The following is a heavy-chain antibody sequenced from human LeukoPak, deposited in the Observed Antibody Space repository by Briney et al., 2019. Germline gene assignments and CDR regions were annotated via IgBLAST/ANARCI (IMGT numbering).Heavy chain of an antibody. CDR2: IYSGGST. V-gene: IGHV3-66*01. J-gene: IGHJ1*01. CDR1: GFSVSNNY. D-gene: IGHD2-15*01. CDR3: ASDSYSPEYLQH. Sequence: GGSLILSCAASGFSVSNNYMSWVRQAPGKGLEWVSVIYSGGSTFYADSVKGRFTVSRDNSKNTLYLQMNSLRAEDTAVYYCASDSYSPEYLQHWGQGTLVTVSS.